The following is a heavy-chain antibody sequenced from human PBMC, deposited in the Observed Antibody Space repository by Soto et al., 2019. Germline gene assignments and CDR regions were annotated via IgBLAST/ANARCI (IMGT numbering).Heavy chain of an antibody. CDR2: ISGSGGTT. CDR1: GFTFYSYA. Sequence: EAQLLESGGGLVQPGGSLRLSCAASGFTFYSYAMTWVRQAPGKGLEWVSSISGSGGTTYYADSVKGRFTISRDSSKNTLYLQMNSLRTEDTAVYYCAKAHSFVELTPFDYWGQGSLVTVSS. V-gene: IGHV3-23*01. J-gene: IGHJ4*02. CDR3: AKAHSFVELTPFDY. D-gene: IGHD1-7*01.